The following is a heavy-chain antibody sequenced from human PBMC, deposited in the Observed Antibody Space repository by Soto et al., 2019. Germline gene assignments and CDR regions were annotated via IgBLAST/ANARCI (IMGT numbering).Heavy chain of an antibody. Sequence: QVQLVQSGAEVKKPGASVKVSCKASGYTFTSYDINWVRQATGQGLEWMGWMNPNSGNTDYAQKFQGRVTMIRNTSISTAYMELSSLRSEDTAVYYCARERSAAGAGWFDPWGQGTLVTVSS. CDR1: GYTFTSYD. D-gene: IGHD6-13*01. V-gene: IGHV1-8*01. CDR3: ARERSAAGAGWFDP. CDR2: MNPNSGNT. J-gene: IGHJ5*02.